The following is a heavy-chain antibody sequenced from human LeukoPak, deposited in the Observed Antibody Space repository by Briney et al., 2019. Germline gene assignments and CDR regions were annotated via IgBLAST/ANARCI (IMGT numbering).Heavy chain of an antibody. Sequence: GGSLRLSCAASGFTVSSNYMSWVRQAPGKGLEWVSVIYSGGSTYYADSVKGRFTISRDNSKNTLYLQMNSLRAEDTAVYYCARGYVTESASSGYYYPYYYYYYGMDVWGQGTTVTVSS. D-gene: IGHD3-22*01. V-gene: IGHV3-53*01. CDR3: ARGYVTESASSGYYYPYYYYYYGMDV. CDR1: GFTVSSNY. CDR2: IYSGGST. J-gene: IGHJ6*02.